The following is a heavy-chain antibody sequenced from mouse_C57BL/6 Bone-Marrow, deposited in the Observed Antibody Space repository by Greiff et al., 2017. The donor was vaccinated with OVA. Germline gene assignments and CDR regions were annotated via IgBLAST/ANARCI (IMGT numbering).Heavy chain of an antibody. J-gene: IGHJ3*01. CDR1: GFTFSSYG. CDR2: ISSGGSYT. D-gene: IGHD2-1*01. V-gene: IGHV5-6*01. Sequence: EVQRVESGGDLVKPGGSLKLSCAASGFTFSSYGMSWVRQTPDKRLEWVATISSGGSYTYYPDSVKGRFTISRDNAKNTLYLQMSSLKSEDTAMYYCARPLYYPPWFAYWGQGTLVTVSA. CDR3: ARPLYYPPWFAY.